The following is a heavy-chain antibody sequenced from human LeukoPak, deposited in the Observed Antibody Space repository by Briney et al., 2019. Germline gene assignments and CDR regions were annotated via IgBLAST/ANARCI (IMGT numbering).Heavy chain of an antibody. CDR1: GGSISSSSYY. CDR2: IYYGGST. J-gene: IGHJ4*02. D-gene: IGHD2-15*01. CDR3: ARLLVVAATVFTYFDY. V-gene: IGHV4-39*01. Sequence: PSETLSLTCSVSGGSISSSSYYWGWIRQPPGKGLEWIGSIYYGGSTYHNPSLKSRVTMSVDTSKNQFSLKLSSVTAADTAVYYCARLLVVAATVFTYFDYWGQGTLVTVSS.